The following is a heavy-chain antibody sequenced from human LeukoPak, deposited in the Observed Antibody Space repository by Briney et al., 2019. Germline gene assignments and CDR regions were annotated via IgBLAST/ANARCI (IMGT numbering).Heavy chain of an antibody. Sequence: PGGSLRLSCAASGFTFSSYAMSWVRQAPGKGLEWVSAIRSSGGSTYYADSVKGRFTISRDNSKNTLYLQMNSLRAEDTAVYYCAKDWMTHYDSSGYRPYFDYWGQGTLVTVS. V-gene: IGHV3-23*01. J-gene: IGHJ4*02. CDR2: IRSSGGST. CDR1: GFTFSSYA. D-gene: IGHD3-22*01. CDR3: AKDWMTHYDSSGYRPYFDY.